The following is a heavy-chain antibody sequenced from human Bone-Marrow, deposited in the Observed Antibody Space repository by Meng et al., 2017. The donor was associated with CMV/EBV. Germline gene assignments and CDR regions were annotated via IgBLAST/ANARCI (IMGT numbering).Heavy chain of an antibody. D-gene: IGHD2-2*01. Sequence: ASVKVSCKASGYTFTGYYMHWVRQAPGQGLEWMGWINPNSGGTNYAQKFQGRVTMTRDTSISTAYMELSRLRSDDTAVYYGARVHTKAYPAAPFYWGQGTLVTVSS. CDR3: ARVHTKAYPAAPFY. CDR1: GYTFTGYY. CDR2: INPNSGGT. J-gene: IGHJ4*02. V-gene: IGHV1-2*02.